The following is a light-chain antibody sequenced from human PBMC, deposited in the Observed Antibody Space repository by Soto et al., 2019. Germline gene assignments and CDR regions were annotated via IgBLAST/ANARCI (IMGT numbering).Light chain of an antibody. CDR2: SYN. CDR3: AAWDDSLNAVV. J-gene: IGLJ2*01. V-gene: IGLV1-44*01. Sequence: QPVLTQPPSASGTPGQRVSISCSGSNSNIGSNTVNWYQQLPGTAPKLLIYSYNQRPSGVPDRFSGSKSGTSASLAISGLQSEDEADYYCAAWDDSLNAVVFGGGTKVTVL. CDR1: NSNIGSNT.